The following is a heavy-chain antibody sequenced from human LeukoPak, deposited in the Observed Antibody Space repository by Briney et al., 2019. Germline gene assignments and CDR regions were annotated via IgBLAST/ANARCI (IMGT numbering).Heavy chain of an antibody. J-gene: IGHJ4*02. CDR3: TKGSRATYDY. V-gene: IGHV3-23*01. CDR1: GFTFSSYS. Sequence: PGGSLRLSCAASGFTFSSYSMNWVRQAPGKGLEWVSSITESGGRTYYADSVKGRLTISRDNSRNTVYLQLSSLRVEDTAVYYCTKGSRATYDYWGQGTLVTVSS. CDR2: ITESGGRT.